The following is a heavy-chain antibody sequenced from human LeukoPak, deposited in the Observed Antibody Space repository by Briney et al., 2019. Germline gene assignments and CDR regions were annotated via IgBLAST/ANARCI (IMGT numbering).Heavy chain of an antibody. Sequence: GRSLRLTCAASGFTFSSYAMHWVRQPPGKGIEWVAVISYDGSNKYYADSVKGRFTISRDNSKNTLYLQMNSLRAEDTAVYYCARSLDNESLYYYYYMDVWGKGTTVTVSS. CDR2: ISYDGSNK. V-gene: IGHV3-30*01. CDR3: ARSLDNESLYYYYYMDV. J-gene: IGHJ6*03. CDR1: GFTFSSYA. D-gene: IGHD2-2*03.